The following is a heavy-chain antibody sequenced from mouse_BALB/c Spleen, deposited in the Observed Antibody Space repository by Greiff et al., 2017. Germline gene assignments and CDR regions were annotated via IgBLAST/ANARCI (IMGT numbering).Heavy chain of an antibody. Sequence: VQLQQSGAELMKPGASVKISCKATGYTFSSYWIEWVKQRPGHGLEWIGEILPGSGSTNYNEKFKGKATFTADTSSNTAYMHLSSLTSEDSAVYYCARRVDYDGAWFAYWGQGTLVTVSA. J-gene: IGHJ3*01. CDR2: ILPGSGST. D-gene: IGHD2-4*01. CDR1: GYTFSSYW. CDR3: ARRVDYDGAWFAY. V-gene: IGHV1-9*01.